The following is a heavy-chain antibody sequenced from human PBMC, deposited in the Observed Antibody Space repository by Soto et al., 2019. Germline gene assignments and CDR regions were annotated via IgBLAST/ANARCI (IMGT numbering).Heavy chain of an antibody. D-gene: IGHD6-6*01. CDR1: GFTFSSYG. Sequence: VQLVESGGGVVQPGRSLRLSCAASGFTFSSYGMHWVRQAPGKGLAWVAVISYDGSNKYYADSVKGRFTISRDNSKNTLYLQMNSLRAEDTAEYYCAKVSASIAITYYGMDVWGQGTTVTVSS. V-gene: IGHV3-30*18. CDR2: ISYDGSNK. CDR3: AKVSASIAITYYGMDV. J-gene: IGHJ6*02.